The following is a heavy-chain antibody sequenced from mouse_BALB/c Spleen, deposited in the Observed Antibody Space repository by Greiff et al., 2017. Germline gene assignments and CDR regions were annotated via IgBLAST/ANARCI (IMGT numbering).Heavy chain of an antibody. J-gene: IGHJ3*01. V-gene: IGHV1S56*01. CDR3: ARGGNFFAY. CDR2: IYPGNVNT. D-gene: IGHD2-1*01. Sequence: QVQLQQSGPELVKPGASVRISCKASGYTFTSYYIHWVKQRPGQGLEWIGWIYPGNVNTKYNEKFKGKATLTADKSSSTAYMQLSSLTSEDSAVYFCARGGNFFAYWGQGTLVTVSA. CDR1: GYTFTSYY.